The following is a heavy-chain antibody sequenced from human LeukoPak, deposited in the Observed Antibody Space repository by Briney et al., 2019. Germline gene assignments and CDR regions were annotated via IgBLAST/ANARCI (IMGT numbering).Heavy chain of an antibody. CDR3: ASGVSYYDFWSGPKPICYYYAMDV. CDR2: ISAYNGNT. D-gene: IGHD3-3*01. J-gene: IGHJ6*02. Sequence: ASVKVSCKASGYTFTSYGISWVRQAPGQGLEWMGWISAYNGNTNYAQKLQGRVTMTTDTSTSTAYMELRSLRSDDTAVYYCASGVSYYDFWSGPKPICYYYAMDVWGQGTTVTVSS. CDR1: GYTFTSYG. V-gene: IGHV1-18*01.